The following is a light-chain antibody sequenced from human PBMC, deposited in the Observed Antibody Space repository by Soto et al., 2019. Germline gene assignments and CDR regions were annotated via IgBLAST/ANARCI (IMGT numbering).Light chain of an antibody. J-gene: IGKJ1*01. CDR3: QQYGVSPRT. V-gene: IGKV3-20*01. CDR2: DAF. Sequence: ELVLTQSPGTLSLSPGERATLSCRASQSVSRNYLSWYQQRPGQAPRLLIYDAFNRATGIPDRFSGRGSGTDFTLTISRLEPEDFAVYYCQQYGVSPRTFGQGTKVEIK. CDR1: QSVSRNY.